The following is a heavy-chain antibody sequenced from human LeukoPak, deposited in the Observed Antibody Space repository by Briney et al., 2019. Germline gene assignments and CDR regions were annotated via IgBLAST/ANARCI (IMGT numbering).Heavy chain of an antibody. CDR1: GDSVSSRSYY. CDR2: IYYSGGT. Sequence: SETLSLTCTVSGDSVSSRSYYWSWIRQPPGKGLEWIGYIYYSGGTSYNPSLKSRVTISVDTSKKQFSLKLSSVTAADTAVYYCARGSYFDWLFTFDSWGQGTLVTVSS. V-gene: IGHV4-61*01. CDR3: ARGSYFDWLFTFDS. D-gene: IGHD3-9*01. J-gene: IGHJ4*02.